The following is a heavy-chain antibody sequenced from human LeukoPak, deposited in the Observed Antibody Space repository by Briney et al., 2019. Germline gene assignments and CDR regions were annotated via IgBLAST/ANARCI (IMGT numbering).Heavy chain of an antibody. CDR1: GFTFSSYG. Sequence: GGSLRLSCAASGFTFSSYGMSWVRQAPGKGLEWVSAISGSGGSTYYADSVKGRFTISRDNSKNTLYLQMNSLRAEDTAVYYCAKGGVSPKWYYFDYWGQGTLVTVSS. J-gene: IGHJ4*02. CDR3: AKGGVSPKWYYFDY. V-gene: IGHV3-23*01. CDR2: ISGSGGST. D-gene: IGHD2-8*01.